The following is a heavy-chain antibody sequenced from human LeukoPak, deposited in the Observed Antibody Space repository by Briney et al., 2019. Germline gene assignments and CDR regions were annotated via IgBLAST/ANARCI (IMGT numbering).Heavy chain of an antibody. Sequence: GSLRLSCAASGFTFSSYSMNWVRQAPGKGLEWVSSISSSSYIYYADSVKGRFTISRDNAKNSLYLQMNSLRAEDTAVYYCAREARVSYYFDYWGQGTLVTVSS. J-gene: IGHJ4*02. V-gene: IGHV3-21*01. CDR2: ISSSSYI. D-gene: IGHD3-16*02. CDR3: AREARVSYYFDY. CDR1: GFTFSSYS.